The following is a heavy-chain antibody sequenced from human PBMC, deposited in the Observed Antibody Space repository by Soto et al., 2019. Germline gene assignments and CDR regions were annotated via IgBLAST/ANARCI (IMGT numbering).Heavy chain of an antibody. V-gene: IGHV4-61*08. CDR1: GGSISGGGYY. Sequence: SETLSLTCTVSGGSISGGGYYWSWIRQPPGKGLEWIGYIYYSGSTNYNPSLKSRVTISVDKSKNQFSLKLSSVTAADTAVYYCARGQEVYYDSSGYPNWFDPWGQGTLVTVSS. D-gene: IGHD3-22*01. J-gene: IGHJ5*02. CDR3: ARGQEVYYDSSGYPNWFDP. CDR2: IYYSGST.